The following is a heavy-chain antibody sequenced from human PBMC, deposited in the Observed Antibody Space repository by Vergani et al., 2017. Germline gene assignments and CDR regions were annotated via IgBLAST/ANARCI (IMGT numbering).Heavy chain of an antibody. CDR2: ISSSSSTI. CDR3: ARDAHGWHCSSTSCSNYYYYGMDV. D-gene: IGHD2-2*01. J-gene: IGHJ6*02. CDR1: GFTFSSYS. Sequence: EVQLVESGGGSVQSGGSLRLSCAASGFTFSSYSMNWVRQAPGKGLEWVSYISSSSSTIYYADSVKGRFTISRDNAKNSLYLQMNSLRAEDTAVYYCARDAHGWHCSSTSCSNYYYYGMDVWGQGTTVTVSS. V-gene: IGHV3-48*01.